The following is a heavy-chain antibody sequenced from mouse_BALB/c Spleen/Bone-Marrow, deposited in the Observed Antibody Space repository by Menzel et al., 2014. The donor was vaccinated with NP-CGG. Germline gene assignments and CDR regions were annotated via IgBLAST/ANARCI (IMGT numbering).Heavy chain of an antibody. CDR3: ARGHYYGSRNWYFDV. CDR2: ISPNNGGT. V-gene: IGHV1-18*01. D-gene: IGHD1-1*01. Sequence: EVKLMESGPELVKPGASVKIPCKASGYTFTDYNMDWVKQSHGKSLEWIGDISPNNGGTIYNQKSKGKATLTVDKSSSTAYMELRSLTSEDTAVYYCARGHYYGSRNWYFDVWGAGTTVTVSS. J-gene: IGHJ1*01. CDR1: GYTFTDYN.